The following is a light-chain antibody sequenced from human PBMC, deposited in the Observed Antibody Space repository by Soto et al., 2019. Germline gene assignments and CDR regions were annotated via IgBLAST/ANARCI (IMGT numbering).Light chain of an antibody. V-gene: IGLV2-14*01. J-gene: IGLJ1*01. CDR1: STDVGGYNY. CDR2: DVS. Sequence: QSALTQPASVSGSPGQSITISCTGTSTDVGGYNYVSWYQQHPGKAPKLMIYDVSTRPSGVSNRFSGSESGNTASLTISGLQAEDEADYYCSSYTSSSTYVFGTGTKLTVL. CDR3: SSYTSSSTYV.